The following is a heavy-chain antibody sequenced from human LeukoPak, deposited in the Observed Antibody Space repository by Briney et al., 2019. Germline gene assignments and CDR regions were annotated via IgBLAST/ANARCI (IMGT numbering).Heavy chain of an antibody. Sequence: GGSLRLSCAASGFTLSSYSMNWVRQAPGKGLEWVSSISSSSSYIYYADSVKGRFTISRDNAKNSLYLQMNSLRAEDTAVYYCARGNPGYYYMDVWGKGTTVTVSS. CDR3: ARGNPGYYYMDV. J-gene: IGHJ6*03. CDR1: GFTLSSYS. V-gene: IGHV3-21*01. CDR2: ISSSSSYI.